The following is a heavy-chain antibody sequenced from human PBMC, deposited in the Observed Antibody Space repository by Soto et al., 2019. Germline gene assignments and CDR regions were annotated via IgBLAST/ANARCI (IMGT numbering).Heavy chain of an antibody. D-gene: IGHD2-21*01. CDR3: AKEGCGGDCFDY. V-gene: IGHV3-30*18. Sequence: GGSLRLSCAASGFTFSSFGMHWVRQAPGKGLEWVAVISDDGSEKYYADSVKGRFTISRDISKKTLYLQMISLTAEDTAVYYCAKEGCGGDCFDYWGQGTLVTVSS. CDR2: ISDDGSEK. J-gene: IGHJ4*02. CDR1: GFTFSSFG.